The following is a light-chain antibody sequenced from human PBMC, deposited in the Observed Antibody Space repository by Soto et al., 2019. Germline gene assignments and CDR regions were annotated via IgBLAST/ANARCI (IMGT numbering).Light chain of an antibody. CDR1: SSDVGVYTY. CDR2: EVD. Sequence: QSALTQPPSASGSPGQSVTISCTGTSSDVGVYTYVSWYQQHPGRAPKLMIYEVDQRPSDIPNRLSGSKSGSTAFLTVSGLQAEDEADYYCSSYAGTNNYVFGTGTKVTVL. J-gene: IGLJ1*01. CDR3: SSYAGTNNYV. V-gene: IGLV2-8*01.